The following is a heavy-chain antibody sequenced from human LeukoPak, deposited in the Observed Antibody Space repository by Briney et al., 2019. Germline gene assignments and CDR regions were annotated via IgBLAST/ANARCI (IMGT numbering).Heavy chain of an antibody. J-gene: IGHJ3*02. CDR3: AKARSGGSWTFDI. V-gene: IGHV3-30*02. D-gene: IGHD2-15*01. CDR1: GFTLTTYG. Sequence: PGGSLRLSCAASGFTLTTYGVHWVRQAPGQGLEWVAFIPSDGNNKQYAESVKGRVTIVRDNSKNTLYLQMNSLVTEDTAVYYCAKARSGGSWTFDIWGQGTMVIVSS. CDR2: IPSDGNNK.